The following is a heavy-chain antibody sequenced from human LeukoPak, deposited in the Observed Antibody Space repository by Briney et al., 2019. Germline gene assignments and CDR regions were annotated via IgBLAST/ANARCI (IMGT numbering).Heavy chain of an antibody. D-gene: IGHD3-22*01. CDR1: GFTFSNAW. J-gene: IGHJ4*02. CDR3: TTVRGGVWLLANFDY. CDR2: IKSKTDGGTT. V-gene: IGHV3-15*01. Sequence: GGSLRLSCAASGFTFSNAWMSWVRQAPGKGLEWVGRIKSKTDGGTTDYAAPVKGRFTISRDDSKNTLYLQMNSLKTEDTAVYYCTTVRGGVWLLANFDYWGQGTLITVSS.